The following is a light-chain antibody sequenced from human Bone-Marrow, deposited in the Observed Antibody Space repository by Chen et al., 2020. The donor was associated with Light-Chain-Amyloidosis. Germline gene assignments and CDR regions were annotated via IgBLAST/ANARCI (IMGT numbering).Light chain of an antibody. CDR1: DWPSQY. J-gene: IGLJ2*01. V-gene: IGLV3-25*03. CDR2: SDT. Sequence: SYELPQPPSVSVSPGQTARINCSGDDWPSQYAYWYQQKPGQAPVLVIHSDTERPSVISVRFSGSSAGTIATLNISGVQAEDEADYHCQSADSSGTYEVIFGGGTKLTVL. CDR3: QSADSSGTYEVI.